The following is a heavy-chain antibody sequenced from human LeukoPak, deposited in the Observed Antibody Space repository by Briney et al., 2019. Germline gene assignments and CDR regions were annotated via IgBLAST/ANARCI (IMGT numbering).Heavy chain of an antibody. CDR2: IYYSGST. CDR3: ARVVAAGTSNYYYYYMDV. Sequence: SETLSLTCTVSGGSISSHYWSWIRQPPGKGLEWIGYIYYSGSTNYNPSLKNRVTISVDTSKNQFSLKLSSVTAADTAVYYCARVVAAGTSNYYYYYMDVWGKGTTVTVSS. V-gene: IGHV4-59*11. CDR1: GGSISSHY. D-gene: IGHD6-13*01. J-gene: IGHJ6*03.